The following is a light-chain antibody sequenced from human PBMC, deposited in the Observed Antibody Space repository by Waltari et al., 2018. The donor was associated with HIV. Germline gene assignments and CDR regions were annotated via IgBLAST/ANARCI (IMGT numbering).Light chain of an antibody. CDR1: SSNIGSNL. J-gene: IGLJ3*02. CDR3: AAWDDSLNAWV. V-gene: IGLV1-44*01. Sequence: QSVLTQPPSASGPPGQRRSISCSGSSSNIGSNLVNWYQQLPGTAPNRLIYSNNQRPSVGPGRVAGSKSGTSASLAGRGLEAEDEADYYCAAWDDSLNAWVFGGGTKLTVL. CDR2: SNN.